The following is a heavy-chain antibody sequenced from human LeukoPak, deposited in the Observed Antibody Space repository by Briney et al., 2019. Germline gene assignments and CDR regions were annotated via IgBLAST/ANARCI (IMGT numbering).Heavy chain of an antibody. CDR1: GFTFDDYA. J-gene: IGHJ4*02. D-gene: IGHD3-16*01. Sequence: GGSLRLSCAASGFTFDDYAMHWVRQAPGKGLEWVSGISWNSGSIGYADSVKGRFTISRDNAKNSLYLQMNSLRAEDTALYYCAKGGAGGYFDYWGQGTLVTVFS. V-gene: IGHV3-9*01. CDR3: AKGGAGGYFDY. CDR2: ISWNSGSI.